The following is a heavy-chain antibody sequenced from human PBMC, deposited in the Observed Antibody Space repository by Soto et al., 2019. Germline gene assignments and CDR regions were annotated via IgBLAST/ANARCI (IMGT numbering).Heavy chain of an antibody. CDR1: GYFFTSYG. CDR2: ISPYNGNT. Sequence: ASVKVSCKASGYFFTSYGITWVRQAPGQGLEWMGWISPYNGNTKYTQNFQGRVTMTTDTSTSTAYMEVRRLRSDDPAVYYCARDFGSDLSAPGAVFDYWGQGTLVTVSS. J-gene: IGHJ4*02. V-gene: IGHV1-18*04. D-gene: IGHD3-3*01. CDR3: ARDFGSDLSAPGAVFDY.